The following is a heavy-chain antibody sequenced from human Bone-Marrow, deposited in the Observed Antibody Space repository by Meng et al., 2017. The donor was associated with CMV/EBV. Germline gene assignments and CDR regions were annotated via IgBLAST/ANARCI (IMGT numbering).Heavy chain of an antibody. CDR1: GFNFRVYG. J-gene: IGHJ4*02. D-gene: IGHD2-15*01. Sequence: GESLKISCATSGFNFRVYGMHWVRQLPGKGLEWVAFIRYDEKTKYYVDSVKGRFTISRDNSKNTLYLQMNSLRVEDTAVYYCARDSDHSGYQSYFDYWGQGTLVTVSS. V-gene: IGHV3-30*02. CDR2: IRYDEKTK. CDR3: ARDSDHSGYQSYFDY.